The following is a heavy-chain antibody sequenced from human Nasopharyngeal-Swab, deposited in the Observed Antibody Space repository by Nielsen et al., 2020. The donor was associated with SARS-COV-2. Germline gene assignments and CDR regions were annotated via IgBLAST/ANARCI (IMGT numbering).Heavy chain of an antibody. J-gene: IGHJ6*03. V-gene: IGHV1-18*01. CDR3: ARVEAAAGYYYYYYMDV. CDR1: GYTFTSYG. D-gene: IGHD6-13*01. CDR2: ISAYNGNT. Sequence: AAVKVSCKASGYTFTSYGISWVRQAPGQGLEWMGWISAYNGNTNYAQKLQGRVTMTTDTSTSTAYMELRSLRSDDTAVYYCARVEAAAGYYYYYYMDVWSKGTKVTVSS.